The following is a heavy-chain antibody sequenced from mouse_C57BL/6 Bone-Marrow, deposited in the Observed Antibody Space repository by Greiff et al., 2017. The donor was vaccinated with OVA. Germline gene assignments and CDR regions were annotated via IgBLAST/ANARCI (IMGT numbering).Heavy chain of an antibody. CDR1: GFTFSDYY. Sequence: EVQLVESGGGLVQPGGSLKLSCAASGFTFSDYYMYWVRQTPEKRLEWVAYISNGGGSTYYPDTVKGRFTISRDNAKNTLYRQMSRLKSEDTAMYYCARRQLGLDYWGQGTTLTVSS. J-gene: IGHJ2*01. V-gene: IGHV5-12*01. CDR3: ARRQLGLDY. CDR2: ISNGGGST. D-gene: IGHD4-1*02.